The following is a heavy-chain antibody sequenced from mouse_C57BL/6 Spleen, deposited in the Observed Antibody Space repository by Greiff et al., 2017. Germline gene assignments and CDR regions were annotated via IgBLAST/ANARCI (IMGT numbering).Heavy chain of an antibody. D-gene: IGHD2-5*01. CDR3: AKAYYSNYYYFDY. CDR2: IWSGGST. Sequence: VQLQQSGPGLVQPSQSLSITCTVSGFSLTSYGVHWVRQSPGKGLEWLGVIWSGGSTDYNAAFISRLSISKDNSKSQVFFKMNSLQDDDTAIYYWAKAYYSNYYYFDYWGQGTTLTVSS. CDR1: GFSLTSYG. J-gene: IGHJ2*01. V-gene: IGHV2-2*01.